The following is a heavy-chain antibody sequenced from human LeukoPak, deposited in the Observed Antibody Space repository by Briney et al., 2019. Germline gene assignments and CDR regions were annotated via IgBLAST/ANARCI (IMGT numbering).Heavy chain of an antibody. D-gene: IGHD3-10*01. J-gene: IGHJ3*02. V-gene: IGHV1-18*01. CDR1: GYTFTSHG. Sequence: ASVKVSCKASGYTFTSHGISWVRQAPGQGLEWMGWISAYNGNTNYAQKLQGRVTMTTDTSTSTAYMELRSLRSDDTAVYYCARDRDYYDAFDIWGQGTMVTVSS. CDR3: ARDRDYYDAFDI. CDR2: ISAYNGNT.